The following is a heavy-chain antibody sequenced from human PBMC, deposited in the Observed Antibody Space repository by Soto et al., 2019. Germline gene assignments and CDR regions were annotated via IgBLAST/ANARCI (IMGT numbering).Heavy chain of an antibody. CDR1: GYTFTTYA. CDR2: INAGNGNT. J-gene: IGHJ4*02. CDR3: AIGSNTMIGYHFAY. V-gene: IGHV1-3*01. D-gene: IGHD3-10*02. Sequence: GASVKVSCKASGYTFTTYAMHWVRQAPGQRLEWMGWINAGNGNTKYSQKFQGRVTITRDTSASTAYMELSSLRSEDTAVYYCAIGSNTMIGYHFAYWGQGTLVTVSS.